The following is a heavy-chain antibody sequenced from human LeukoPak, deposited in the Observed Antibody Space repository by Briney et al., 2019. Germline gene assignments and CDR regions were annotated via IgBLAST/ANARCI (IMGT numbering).Heavy chain of an antibody. CDR3: ARGDIVVVTATQGYNWFDA. J-gene: IGHJ5*02. CDR1: GYSFASYW. D-gene: IGHD2-21*02. Sequence: GESLKISCKASGYSFASYWIGWVRQMPGKGLEWMGVIYPGDSTTRYSPSFQGRVTISADKPISTAYLQWSSLKASDTAMYYCARGDIVVVTATQGYNWFDAWGQGTLVTVSS. CDR2: IYPGDSTT. V-gene: IGHV5-51*01.